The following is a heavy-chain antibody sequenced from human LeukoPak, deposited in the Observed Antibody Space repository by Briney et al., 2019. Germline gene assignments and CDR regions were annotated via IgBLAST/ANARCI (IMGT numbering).Heavy chain of an antibody. Sequence: GGSLRLSCAASGFTFSSYAMHWVRQAPGKGLEWVADISYDGSNKYYADSVQGRFTVSRDNSKNTLYLQMNSLRAEDTAFYYCAKDVNPSLDLDSYFDYWGQGTLVTVSS. CDR3: AKDVNPSLDLDSYFDY. D-gene: IGHD3/OR15-3a*01. CDR1: GFTFSSYA. CDR2: ISYDGSNK. J-gene: IGHJ4*02. V-gene: IGHV3-30*04.